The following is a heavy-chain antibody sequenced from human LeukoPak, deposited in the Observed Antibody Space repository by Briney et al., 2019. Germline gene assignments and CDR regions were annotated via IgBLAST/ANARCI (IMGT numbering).Heavy chain of an antibody. D-gene: IGHD2-2*01. Sequence: GGPLRLSCAASGFTFSSYGMHWVRQAPGKGLEWVAFIRYDGSNKYYADSVKGRFTISRDNSKNTLYLQMNSLRAEDTAVYYCAKLEGCSSTSCYGDAFDIWGQGTMVTVSS. J-gene: IGHJ3*02. CDR1: GFTFSSYG. CDR3: AKLEGCSSTSCYGDAFDI. V-gene: IGHV3-30*02. CDR2: IRYDGSNK.